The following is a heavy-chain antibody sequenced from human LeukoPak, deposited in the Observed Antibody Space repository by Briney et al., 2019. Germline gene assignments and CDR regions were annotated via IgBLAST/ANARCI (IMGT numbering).Heavy chain of an antibody. V-gene: IGHV1-69*13. CDR3: GAQQYYYDSSGYYA. D-gene: IGHD3-22*01. CDR1: GGTFSSYA. J-gene: IGHJ5*02. Sequence: GASVKVSCKASGGTFSSYAISWVRQAPGQGLEWMGGIIPIFGTANYAQKFQGRVTITADESTSTAYMELSSLRSEDTAVYYCGAQQYYYDSSGYYAWGQGTLVTVSS. CDR2: IIPIFGTA.